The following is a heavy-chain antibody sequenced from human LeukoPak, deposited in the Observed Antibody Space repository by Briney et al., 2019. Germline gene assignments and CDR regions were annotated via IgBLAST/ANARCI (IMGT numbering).Heavy chain of an antibody. V-gene: IGHV3-30*18. J-gene: IGHJ4*02. D-gene: IGHD3-10*01. Sequence: GGSLRLSCAASGFTFNNYWMSWVRQAPGKGLEWVAVISYDGSNKYYADSVKGRFTISRDNSKNTLYLQMNSLRAEDTAVYYCAKDRGVSGNYYDYWGQGTLVTVSS. CDR3: AKDRGVSGNYYDY. CDR1: GFTFNNYW. CDR2: ISYDGSNK.